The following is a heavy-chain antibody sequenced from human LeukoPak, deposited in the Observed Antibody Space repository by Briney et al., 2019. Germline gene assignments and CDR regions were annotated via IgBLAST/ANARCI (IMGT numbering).Heavy chain of an antibody. J-gene: IGHJ4*02. CDR3: AKALRLYDSSGYEDY. D-gene: IGHD3-22*01. Sequence: SETLSLTCAVYGGSFSGYYWSWIRQPPGKGLEWIGEINHSGSTNYNPSLKSRVTISVDTSKNQFSLKLSSVTAADTAVYYCAKALRLYDSSGYEDYWGQGTLVTVSS. CDR2: INHSGST. V-gene: IGHV4-34*01. CDR1: GGSFSGYY.